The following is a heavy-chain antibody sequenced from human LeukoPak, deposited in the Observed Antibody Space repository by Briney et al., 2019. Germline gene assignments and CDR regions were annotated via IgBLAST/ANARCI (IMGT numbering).Heavy chain of an antibody. CDR2: ISGNGGVI. CDR1: GFTFSSYE. CDR3: ARDPRTVRI. D-gene: IGHD1-1*01. Sequence: GGSLRLSCAASGFTFSSYEMTWVRQAPGKGLEWLSYISGNGGVIQYVDSVKGRFTISRDNAKNLLYLQMDSLRVEDTAIYYCARDPRTVRIWGQGTLVTVSS. V-gene: IGHV3-48*03. J-gene: IGHJ4*02.